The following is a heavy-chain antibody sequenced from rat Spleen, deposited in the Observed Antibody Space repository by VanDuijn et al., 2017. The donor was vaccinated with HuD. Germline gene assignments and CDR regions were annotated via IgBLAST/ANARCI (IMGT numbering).Heavy chain of an antibody. CDR2: IWTGGST. J-gene: IGHJ2*01. Sequence: QVQLKESGPGLVQPSQTLSLTCTVSGFSLTSYNVHWVRQPTGKGLEWMGIIWTGGSTDYNSALKSRLSISGDTSKSQVFLKMNRLQTEDTAMYFCARSSRDWGQGVMVTVSS. V-gene: IGHV2-30*01. CDR3: ARSSRD. CDR1: GFSLTSYN.